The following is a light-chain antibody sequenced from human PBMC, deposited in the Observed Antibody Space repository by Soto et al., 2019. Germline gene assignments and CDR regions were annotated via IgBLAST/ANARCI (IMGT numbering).Light chain of an antibody. J-gene: IGKJ2*01. CDR1: QDISNF. CDR3: QQYVASPYN. Sequence: DIQMTNSPSSLSASVGYRVNITFQASQDISNFLNWYQQKPGKAPKLLIYDVSSRATGIPDRFSASGSGTDFTLTISSLEPEDFAVYYCQQYVASPYNFGQGNKGDIK. V-gene: IGKV1-33*01. CDR2: DVS.